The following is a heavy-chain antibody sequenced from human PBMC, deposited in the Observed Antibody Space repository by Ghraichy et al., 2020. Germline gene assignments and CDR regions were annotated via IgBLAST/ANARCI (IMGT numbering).Heavy chain of an antibody. Sequence: GGSLRLSCVASGFTFSSYAMSWVRQAPGKGLEWVSAISGSGGSTYYADSVKGRFTISRDNSKNTLYLQMNSLRAEDTAVYYCAKDRGDIVVVVAATTWGQGTLVTVSS. CDR1: GFTFSSYA. D-gene: IGHD2-15*01. CDR2: ISGSGGST. CDR3: AKDRGDIVVVVAATT. J-gene: IGHJ4*02. V-gene: IGHV3-23*01.